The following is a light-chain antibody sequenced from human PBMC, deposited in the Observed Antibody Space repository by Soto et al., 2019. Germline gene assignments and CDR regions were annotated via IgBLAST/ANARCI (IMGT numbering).Light chain of an antibody. V-gene: IGKV3-15*01. CDR1: QSVSTY. J-gene: IGKJ4*01. CDR2: GAS. CDR3: QQYHTWPIT. Sequence: EIVLTQSPATLSLSPGERATLSFVASQSVSTYLAWYQQKPGQAPRLLISGASTGATGIPARFSGSGSGTEFTLTISSLQSEDCAIYYCQQYHTWPITFGGGTKVDI.